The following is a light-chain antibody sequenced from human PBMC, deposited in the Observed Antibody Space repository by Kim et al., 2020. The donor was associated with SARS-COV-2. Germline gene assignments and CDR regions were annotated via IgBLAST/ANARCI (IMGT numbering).Light chain of an antibody. CDR3: QVWDSSSDHRGV. CDR2: YDS. Sequence: PGKTTRSTWGGNTIGTKRVDWYQQKPGQAPVLVIYYDSARPSGIPERFSGSNSGNTATLTISRVEAGDEADYYCQVWDSSSDHRGVFGTGTKVTVL. J-gene: IGLJ1*01. CDR1: TIGTKR. V-gene: IGLV3-21*04.